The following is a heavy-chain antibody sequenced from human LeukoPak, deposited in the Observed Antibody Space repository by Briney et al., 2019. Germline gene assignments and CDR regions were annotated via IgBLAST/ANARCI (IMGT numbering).Heavy chain of an antibody. V-gene: IGHV1-24*01. D-gene: IGHD3-10*01. J-gene: IGHJ4*02. CDR3: ATDFATVRGVFDY. CDR1: GYTLTELS. Sequence: GASVKVSCKVSGYTLTELSMHWVRQAPGKGLEWMGGFDPEDGETIYAQKFQGRVTMTEDTSTDTAYMELSSLRSGDTAVYYCATDFATVRGVFDYWGQGTLVTVSS. CDR2: FDPEDGET.